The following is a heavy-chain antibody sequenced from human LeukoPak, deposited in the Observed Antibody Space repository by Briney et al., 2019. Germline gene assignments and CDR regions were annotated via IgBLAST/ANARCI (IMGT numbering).Heavy chain of an antibody. V-gene: IGHV3-21*01. CDR2: ISSSSSYI. CDR1: GLTFSSYS. Sequence: GGSLRLSCAASGLTFSSYSMNWVRQAPGKGLEWVSSISSSSSYIYYADSVKGRFTISRDNAKNSLYLQMNSLRAEDTAVYYCARSLLGYGAFDIWGQGTMVTVSS. CDR3: ARSLLGYGAFDI. J-gene: IGHJ3*02. D-gene: IGHD7-27*01.